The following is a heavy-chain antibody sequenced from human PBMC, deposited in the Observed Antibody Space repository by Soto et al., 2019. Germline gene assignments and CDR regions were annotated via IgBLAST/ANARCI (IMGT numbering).Heavy chain of an antibody. V-gene: IGHV1-69*02. D-gene: IGHD2-15*01. CDR2: IIPILGIA. CDR3: ASTLLGYCSGGSCYSSPYYYYYMDV. J-gene: IGHJ6*03. CDR1: GGTFSSYT. Sequence: SVKVSCKASGGTFSSYTISWVRQAPGQGLEWMGRIIPILGIANYAQKFQGRVTITADKSTSTAYMELSSLRSEDTAVYYCASTLLGYCSGGSCYSSPYYYYYMDVWGKGTTVTVSS.